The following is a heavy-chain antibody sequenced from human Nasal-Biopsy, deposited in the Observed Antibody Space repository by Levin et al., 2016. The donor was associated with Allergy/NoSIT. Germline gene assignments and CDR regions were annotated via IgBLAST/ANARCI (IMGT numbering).Heavy chain of an antibody. CDR2: VYASGTT. CDR1: GFSLTATY. CDR3: ARSPFLDL. Sequence: GSLKISCTASGFSLTATYMIWVRQAAGKGLQWLSFVYASGTTYYADHVNGRFTVSRDSLKNTMYLQMNSLTSDDTAVYFCARSPFLDLWGQGTMVSVSS. D-gene: IGHD2-21*01. V-gene: IGHV3-66*02. J-gene: IGHJ3*01.